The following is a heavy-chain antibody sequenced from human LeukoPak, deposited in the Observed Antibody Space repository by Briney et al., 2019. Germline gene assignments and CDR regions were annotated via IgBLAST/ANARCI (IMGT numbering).Heavy chain of an antibody. CDR1: GFTFSSYS. CDR3: ARDTYYYDSSGYAFDY. D-gene: IGHD3-22*01. V-gene: IGHV3-21*01. Sequence: EPGGSLRLSCAASGFTFSSYSMNWVRQAPGKGLEWVSSISSSSSYIYYADSVKGRFTISRDNAKNSLYLQMNSLRAEDTAVYYCARDTYYYDSSGYAFDYWGQGTLVTVSS. CDR2: ISSSSSYI. J-gene: IGHJ4*02.